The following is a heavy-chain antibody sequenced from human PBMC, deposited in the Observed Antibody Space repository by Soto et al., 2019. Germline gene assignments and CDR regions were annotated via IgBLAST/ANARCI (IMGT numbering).Heavy chain of an antibody. J-gene: IGHJ4*02. CDR2: IVVGSGNT. CDR3: AVDPPNSYDILTGSPSGY. Sequence: GASVKVSCKASGFTFTSSAVQWVRQARGQRLEWIGWIVVGSGNTNYAQKFQERVTITRDMSTSTAYMELSSLRSEDTAVYYCAVDPPNSYDILTGSPSGYWGQGTLVTVSS. CDR1: GFTFTSSA. D-gene: IGHD3-9*01. V-gene: IGHV1-58*01.